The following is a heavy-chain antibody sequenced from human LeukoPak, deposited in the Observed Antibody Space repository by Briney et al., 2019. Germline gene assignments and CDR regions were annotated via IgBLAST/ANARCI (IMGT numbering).Heavy chain of an antibody. Sequence: PSETLSLTCAVYGGSFSGYYWSWIRQPPGKGLEWIGEINHSGSTNYNPSLKSRVTISVDTSKNLFSLKLSSVTAADTAVYYCARVTMIVVVNWFDPWGQGTLVTVSS. CDR3: ARVTMIVVVNWFDP. J-gene: IGHJ5*02. V-gene: IGHV4-34*01. CDR2: INHSGST. D-gene: IGHD3-22*01. CDR1: GGSFSGYY.